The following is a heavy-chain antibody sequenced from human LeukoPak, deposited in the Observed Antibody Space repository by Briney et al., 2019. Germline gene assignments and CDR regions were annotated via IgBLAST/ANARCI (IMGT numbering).Heavy chain of an antibody. Sequence: SETLSLTCSVSGDSISSSGYYWDWIRQPPGKGLEWIGSIHHSGNTNYNPSLKSRVTISADMSKNQFSLKLSSVTAADTAVYYCARTHYGDYFYYFDYWGQGTLVTVSS. CDR2: IHHSGNT. CDR3: ARTHYGDYFYYFDY. J-gene: IGHJ4*02. V-gene: IGHV4-39*07. D-gene: IGHD4-17*01. CDR1: GDSISSSGYY.